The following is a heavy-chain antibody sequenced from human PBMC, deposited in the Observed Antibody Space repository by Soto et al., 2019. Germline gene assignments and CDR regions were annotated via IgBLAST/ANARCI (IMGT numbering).Heavy chain of an antibody. D-gene: IGHD1-26*01. CDR3: ARDRWGSYSFDS. Sequence: QVQLVQSGAEGKKPGSSVKVSCKASGGVFRNYAINWVRQAPGQGLEWMGGIIPVFGTAVYPQKFQGRVTITADESTTTAYMELTSLKTEDTAVYFCARDRWGSYSFDSWGQGTLVTVAS. V-gene: IGHV1-69*01. CDR1: GGVFRNYA. J-gene: IGHJ5*01. CDR2: IIPVFGTA.